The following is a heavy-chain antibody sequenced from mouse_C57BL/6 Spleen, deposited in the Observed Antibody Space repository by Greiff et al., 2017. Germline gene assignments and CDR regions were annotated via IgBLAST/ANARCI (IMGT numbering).Heavy chain of an antibody. CDR3: VRDGSSYCWYFDV. CDR1: GFSFNTYA. Sequence: EVQGVESGGGLVQPKGSLKLSCAASGFSFNTYAMNWVRQAPGKGLEWVARIRSKSNNYATYYADSVKDRFTISRDDSESMLYLQMNNLKTEDTAMYYCVRDGSSYCWYFDVWGTGTTVTVSS. CDR2: IRSKSNNYAT. V-gene: IGHV10-1*01. D-gene: IGHD1-1*01. J-gene: IGHJ1*03.